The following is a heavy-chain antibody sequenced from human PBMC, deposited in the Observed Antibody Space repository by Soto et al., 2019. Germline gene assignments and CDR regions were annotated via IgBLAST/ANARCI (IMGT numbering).Heavy chain of an antibody. Sequence: QVQLQESGPGLVKPSQTLSLTCTVSGGSISSGGYYWSWIRQHPGKGLEWIGYIYYSGSTHYNPSANCRVNTSLDTSKIQFSLKRIYVAAADTAVYYCAREPVIWGQGTLVTVSS. CDR1: GGSISSGGYY. J-gene: IGHJ4*02. V-gene: IGHV4-31*03. CDR3: AREPVI. D-gene: IGHD3-10*01. CDR2: IYYSGST.